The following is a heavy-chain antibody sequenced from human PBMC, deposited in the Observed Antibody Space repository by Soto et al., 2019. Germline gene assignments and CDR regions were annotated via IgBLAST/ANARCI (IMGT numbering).Heavy chain of an antibody. CDR2: ISGSGGST. V-gene: IGHV3-23*01. CDR1: GFTFSSYA. J-gene: IGHJ5*02. D-gene: IGHD6-13*01. CDR3: AKLSSWGGVNWFDP. Sequence: EVQLLESGGGLVQPGGSLRLSCAASGFTFSSYAMSWVRQAPGKGLEWVSAISGSGGSTYYADSVKGRFTISRDNSKNTRYLQMSSLRAGDTAVYYCAKLSSWGGVNWFDPWGQGTLVTVSS.